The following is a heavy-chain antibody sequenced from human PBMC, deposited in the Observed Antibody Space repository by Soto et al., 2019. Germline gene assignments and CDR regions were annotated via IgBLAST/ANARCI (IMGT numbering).Heavy chain of an antibody. Sequence: QVQLQESGPGLVKPSETLSLICTVSSGSISSYYWSWIRQPPGKGLEWIGDIYYSGSTNYNPSLKSRVTISVDTSKNQVSLKLSSVTAADTAVYFCARRTNYIWGGNYYYYMDVWGKGTTVTVSS. CDR3: ARRTNYIWGGNYYYYMDV. D-gene: IGHD3-16*01. J-gene: IGHJ6*03. CDR1: SGSISSYY. V-gene: IGHV4-59*08. CDR2: IYYSGST.